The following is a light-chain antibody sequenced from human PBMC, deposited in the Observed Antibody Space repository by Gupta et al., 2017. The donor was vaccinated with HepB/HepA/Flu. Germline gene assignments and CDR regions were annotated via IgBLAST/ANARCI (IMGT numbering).Light chain of an antibody. V-gene: IGLV3-1*01. CDR3: QAWDSSTEVV. CDR1: KLGDKY. CDR2: QDS. J-gene: IGLJ2*01. Sequence: SYALPLPPSLSVSPLQTPSITGSGDKLGDKYACWYQQKPGQSPVLVIYQDSKRPSGIPERFSGSNSGNTATLTISVTQAMDEADYYCQAWDSSTEVVFGGGTKLTVL.